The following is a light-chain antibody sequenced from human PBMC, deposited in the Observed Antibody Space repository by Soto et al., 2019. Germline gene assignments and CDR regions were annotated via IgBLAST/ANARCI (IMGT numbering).Light chain of an antibody. CDR3: QHGYSTPLT. CDR2: AAS. J-gene: IGKJ4*01. Sequence: DSQMTQSPSSLSASVGDRVTITCRASQSISTYLHWYQQKPGEAPNLLIYAASTLQSGVPSRFSGSGSGTDFTLTISSLQPEDFATYFCQHGYSTPLTFGGGTKVDIK. CDR1: QSISTY. V-gene: IGKV1-39*01.